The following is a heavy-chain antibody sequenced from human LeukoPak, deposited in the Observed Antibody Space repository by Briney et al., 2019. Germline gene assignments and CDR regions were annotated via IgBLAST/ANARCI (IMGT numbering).Heavy chain of an antibody. CDR1: GGSISSYY. Sequence: PSETLSLTCTVSGGSISSYYWSWIRQPPGKGPEWIGYIYYSGSTNYNPSLKSRVTISVDTSKNQFSLKLSSVTAADTAVYYCARDDLSRAYGMDVWGQGTTVTVSS. V-gene: IGHV4-59*01. CDR3: ARDDLSRAYGMDV. J-gene: IGHJ6*02. D-gene: IGHD3/OR15-3a*01. CDR2: IYYSGST.